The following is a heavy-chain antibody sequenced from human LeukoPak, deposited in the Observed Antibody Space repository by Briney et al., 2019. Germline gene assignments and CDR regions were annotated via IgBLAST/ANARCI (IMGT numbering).Heavy chain of an antibody. D-gene: IGHD3-3*01. J-gene: IGHJ4*02. Sequence: SETLSLTCTVSGGSISSYYWSWIRQPAGKGLEWIGRIYTSGSTNYNPSLKSRVTMSVDTSKNQFSLKLSSVTAADTAVYYCARDGGVAIMGYFDYWGQGTLVTVSS. CDR3: ARDGGVAIMGYFDY. CDR1: GGSISSYY. CDR2: IYTSGST. V-gene: IGHV4-4*07.